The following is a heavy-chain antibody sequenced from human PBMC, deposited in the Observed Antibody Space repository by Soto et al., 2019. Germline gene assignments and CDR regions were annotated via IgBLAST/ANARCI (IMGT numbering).Heavy chain of an antibody. CDR1: GFTITSHW. D-gene: IGHD2-2*01. CDR3: ARELAPAEMPPSSLMDV. J-gene: IGHJ6*02. Sequence: GGSLRLSCAASGFTITSHWMHWVRRAPGKGLVWVSRINSDGSHTNYADSVKGRFTIPRDNAENTLYLQMSSLRGEDTAVYYCARELAPAEMPPSSLMDVWGQGTTVTVYS. CDR2: INSDGSHT. V-gene: IGHV3-74*01.